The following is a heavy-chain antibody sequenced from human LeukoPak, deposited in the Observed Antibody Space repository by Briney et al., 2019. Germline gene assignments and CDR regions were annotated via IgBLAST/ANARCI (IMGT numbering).Heavy chain of an antibody. Sequence: GASVKVSCKASGGTFSSYAISWVRQAPGQGLEWMGRIIPILGIANYAQKFQGRVTITADKSTSTAYMELSSLRSEDTAVYYCARDRNYPARRDHFDYWGQGTLVTVSS. D-gene: IGHD5-24*01. V-gene: IGHV1-69*04. CDR2: IIPILGIA. CDR3: ARDRNYPARRDHFDY. CDR1: GGTFSSYA. J-gene: IGHJ4*02.